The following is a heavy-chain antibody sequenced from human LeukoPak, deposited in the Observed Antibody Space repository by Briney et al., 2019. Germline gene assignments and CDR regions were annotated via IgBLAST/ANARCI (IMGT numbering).Heavy chain of an antibody. CDR3: ARDLNGVRAFDI. D-gene: IGHD2-8*01. V-gene: IGHV4-34*01. CDR1: GGSFSGYY. Sequence: PSETLSLTCAVYGGSFSGYYWSWIRQPPGKGLEWIGEINHSGSTNYNPSLKSRVTISVDTSKNQFSLKLSSVTAADTAVYYCARDLNGVRAFDIWGQGTMVTVSS. J-gene: IGHJ3*02. CDR2: INHSGST.